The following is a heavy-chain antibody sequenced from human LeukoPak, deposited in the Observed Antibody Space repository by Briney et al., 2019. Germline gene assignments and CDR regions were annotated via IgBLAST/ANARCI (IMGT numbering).Heavy chain of an antibody. CDR3: ARELRDYYDSSGYGLDY. CDR1: GFTFSSYS. Sequence: GGSLRLSCAASGFTFSSYSMNWVRQAPGKGLEWVSYISSSSSTIYYADSVKGRFTISRDNAKNSLYLQMNSLRDEDTAVYYYARELRDYYDSSGYGLDYWGQGTLVTVSS. J-gene: IGHJ4*02. V-gene: IGHV3-48*02. D-gene: IGHD3-22*01. CDR2: ISSSSSTI.